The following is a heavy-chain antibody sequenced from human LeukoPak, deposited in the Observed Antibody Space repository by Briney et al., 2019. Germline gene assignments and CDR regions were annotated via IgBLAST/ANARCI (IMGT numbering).Heavy chain of an antibody. D-gene: IGHD4/OR15-4a*01. CDR2: IYSDNT. V-gene: IGHV3-53*01. CDR3: ARRAGAYSHPYDY. J-gene: IGHJ4*02. CDR1: GFTFDDYG. Sequence: GGSLRLSCAASGFTFDDYGMSWVRQAPGKGLEWVSFIYSDNTHYSDSVRGRFTISRDNSKNTLYLQMNSLRAEDTAVYYCARRAGAYSHPYDYWGQGTLVTVSS.